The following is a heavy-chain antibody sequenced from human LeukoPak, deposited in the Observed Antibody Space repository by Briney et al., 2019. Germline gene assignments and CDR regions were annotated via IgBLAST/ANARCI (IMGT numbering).Heavy chain of an antibody. CDR1: GFSFSTYK. CDR2: ISSSGSYI. D-gene: IGHD5-12*01. V-gene: IGHV3-21*04. Sequence: GGSLRLSCVVSGFSFSTYKANWVRQAPGKGLEWVSYISSSGSYIYYADSVKGLITISRTTAKNSLYLLRTRLRAESTAEYYGAKDLWGSSGYMGGIDYWGQGTLVTVSS. CDR3: AKDLWGSSGYMGGIDY. J-gene: IGHJ4*02.